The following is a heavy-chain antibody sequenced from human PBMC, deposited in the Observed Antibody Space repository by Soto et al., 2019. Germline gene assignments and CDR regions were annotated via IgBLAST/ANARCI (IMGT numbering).Heavy chain of an antibody. D-gene: IGHD1-26*01. CDR3: AKAHRPPWELLRMEGPFDY. CDR2: ISGSGGST. J-gene: IGHJ4*02. CDR1: GFTFSDYV. Sequence: RGSTILSRAASGFTFSDYVFSRVRATPGKWLDWVSAISGSGGSTYYADSVKGRFTISRDNSKNTLYLQMNSLRAEDTAVYYCAKAHRPPWELLRMEGPFDYWGQGTLVTGSS. V-gene: IGHV3-23*01.